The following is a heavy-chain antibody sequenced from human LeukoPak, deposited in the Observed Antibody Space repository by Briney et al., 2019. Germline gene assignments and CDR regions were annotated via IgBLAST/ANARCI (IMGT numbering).Heavy chain of an antibody. CDR3: ATGARITIFGVVISTYYFDY. Sequence: GASVKVSCKASGYTFTGYYMHWVRQAPGQGLEWMGWINPNSGGTNYAQKFQGRVTMTRDTSISTAYMELSRLRSDDTAVCYCATGARITIFGVVISTYYFDYWGQGTLVTVSS. D-gene: IGHD3-3*01. CDR2: INPNSGGT. V-gene: IGHV1-2*02. J-gene: IGHJ4*02. CDR1: GYTFTGYY.